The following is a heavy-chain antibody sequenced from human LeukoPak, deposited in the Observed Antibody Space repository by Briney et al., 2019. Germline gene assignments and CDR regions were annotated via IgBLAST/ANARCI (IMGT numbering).Heavy chain of an antibody. Sequence: GGSLRLSCTTSGFTFSNYGMHWVRQAPGKGLEWVAFIRYDGSNKYYADSVKGRFTISRDNSKNTLYLQMNSLRAEDTAVYYCAKDQYYYASGSYFPWDYWGQGTLVTVSS. V-gene: IGHV3-30*02. CDR2: IRYDGSNK. J-gene: IGHJ4*01. CDR1: GFTFSNYG. D-gene: IGHD3-10*01. CDR3: AKDQYYYASGSYFPWDY.